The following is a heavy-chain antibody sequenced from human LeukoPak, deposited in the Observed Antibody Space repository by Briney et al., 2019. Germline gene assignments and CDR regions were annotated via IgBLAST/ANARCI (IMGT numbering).Heavy chain of an antibody. CDR1: GGSISSSSDY. V-gene: IGHV4-39*01. CDR2: INYSGST. J-gene: IGHJ3*02. Sequence: PSETLSLTCTVSGGSISSSSDYWGWIRQPPGKGLEWIGSINYSGSTYYNPSLKSRVTTSVDTSKNQFSLKLSSVTAADTAVYYCAKKGDTGNYDIWGQGAMVTVSS. D-gene: IGHD1-26*01. CDR3: AKKGDTGNYDI.